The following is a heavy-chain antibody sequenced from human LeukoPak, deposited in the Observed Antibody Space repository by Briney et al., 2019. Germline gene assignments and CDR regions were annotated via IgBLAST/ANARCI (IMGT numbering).Heavy chain of an antibody. CDR2: IYTSGST. V-gene: IGHV4-4*07. Sequence: SETLSLTCAVSGGSISSYYWSWIRQPAGKGLEWIGCIYTSGSTNYNPSLKSRVTMSVDTSKNQFSLKLSSVTAADTAVYYCATWGDGFYGGETTNDAFDIWGQGTMVTVSS. D-gene: IGHD4-23*01. J-gene: IGHJ3*02. CDR1: GGSISSYY. CDR3: ATWGDGFYGGETTNDAFDI.